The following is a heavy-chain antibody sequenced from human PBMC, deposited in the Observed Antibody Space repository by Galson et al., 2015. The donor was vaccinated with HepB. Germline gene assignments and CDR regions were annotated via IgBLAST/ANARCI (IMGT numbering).Heavy chain of an antibody. Sequence: SLRLSCAASGFTFSSYAMSWVRQAPGKGLEWVSAISGSGGSTYYAESVKGRFTISRDNSKNTLYLQMNSLRAEDTAVYYCARDSIPRIAAAGTRYYYYYMDVWGKGTTVTVSS. CDR1: GFTFSSYA. V-gene: IGHV3-23*01. J-gene: IGHJ6*03. D-gene: IGHD6-13*01. CDR3: ARDSIPRIAAAGTRYYYYYMDV. CDR2: ISGSGGST.